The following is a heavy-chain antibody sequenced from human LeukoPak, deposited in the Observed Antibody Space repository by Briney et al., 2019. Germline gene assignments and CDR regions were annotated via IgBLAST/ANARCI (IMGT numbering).Heavy chain of an antibody. J-gene: IGHJ4*02. V-gene: IGHV3-48*01. CDR1: GFTFSDYN. Sequence: PGGSLRLSCAASGFTFSDYNMNWVRQAPGKGLEWGAYITISTGIIYYADSVKGRFTISRDNAKNSLYLQMNSLRAEDTAVYYCARETPYSSSWTVFDYWGQGTLVTVSS. CDR3: ARETPYSSSWTVFDY. CDR2: ITISTGII. D-gene: IGHD6-13*01.